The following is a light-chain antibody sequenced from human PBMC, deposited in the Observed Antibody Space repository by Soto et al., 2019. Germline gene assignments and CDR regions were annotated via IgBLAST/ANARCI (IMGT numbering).Light chain of an antibody. J-gene: IGLJ1*01. CDR2: DVT. CDR1: SSDVGAYNY. Sequence: SVLTQPSSGYGSPGGWIAISCTRTSSDVGAYNYVCWYQQHPGKAPKLMIYDVTNRPSGISDRFSGSKSGNTASLTISGLQAEDEADYYCSSFTTSDTYVFGSGTKVTVL. CDR3: SSFTTSDTYV. V-gene: IGLV2-14*03.